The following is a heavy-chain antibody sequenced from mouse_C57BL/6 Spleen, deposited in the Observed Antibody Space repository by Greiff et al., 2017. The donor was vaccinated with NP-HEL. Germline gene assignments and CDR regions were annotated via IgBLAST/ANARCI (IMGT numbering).Heavy chain of an antibody. Sequence: ASGYTFTSYWMHWVKQRPGQGLEWIGNINPSNGGTNHNEKFKSKATLTVDKSSSTAYMQLSSLTSEDSAVYYCARGGAYYSNFPWFAYWGQGTLVTVSA. D-gene: IGHD2-5*01. V-gene: IGHV1-53*01. CDR1: GYTFTSYW. J-gene: IGHJ3*01. CDR3: ARGGAYYSNFPWFAY. CDR2: INPSNGGT.